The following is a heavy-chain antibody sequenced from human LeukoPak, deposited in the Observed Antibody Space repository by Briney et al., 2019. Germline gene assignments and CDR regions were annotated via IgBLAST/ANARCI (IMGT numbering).Heavy chain of an antibody. J-gene: IGHJ4*02. CDR1: GFTFSSYW. Sequence: GGSLRLSCAASGFTFSSYWMSWVRQAPGKGLEWVANIKQDGSEKYYVDSVKGRFTISRDNAKNSLYLQMNSLRAEDAAVYYCARDSIQLWQSTYYFDYWGQGTLVTVSS. CDR3: ARDSIQLWQSTYYFDY. D-gene: IGHD5-18*01. V-gene: IGHV3-7*01. CDR2: IKQDGSEK.